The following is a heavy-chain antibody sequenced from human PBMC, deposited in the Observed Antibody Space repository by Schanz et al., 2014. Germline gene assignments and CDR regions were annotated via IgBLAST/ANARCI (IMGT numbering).Heavy chain of an antibody. J-gene: IGHJ3*02. CDR1: GGTFVTFF. CDR2: ISPLLGVA. V-gene: IGHV1-69*04. CDR3: ARGGRWLQSDAFDI. D-gene: IGHD3-16*01. Sequence: QVHLVQSGAEVKEPGSSVKVSCKPSGGTFVTFFFTWVRQAPGQGPQWMGRISPLLGVANYAQKFQGRVTMTTDTSTSTAYMELRSLRSDDTAVYYCARGGRWLQSDAFDIWGQGTMVTVSS.